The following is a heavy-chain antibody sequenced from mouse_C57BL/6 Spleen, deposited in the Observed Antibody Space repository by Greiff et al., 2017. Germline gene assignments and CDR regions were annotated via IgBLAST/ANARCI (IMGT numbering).Heavy chain of an antibody. J-gene: IGHJ3*01. D-gene: IGHD1-1*01. CDR2: IYPGSGST. CDR1: GYTFTSYW. V-gene: IGHV1-55*01. CDR3: AKGILLRSPFAY. Sequence: QVQLQQPGAELVKPGASVKMSCKASGYTFTSYWITWVKQRPGQGLEWIGDIYPGSGSTNYTEQFKRQATLTVDTSSSTAYMQLSSLTSEDSAGYYGAKGILLRSPFAYWGQGTLVTVSA.